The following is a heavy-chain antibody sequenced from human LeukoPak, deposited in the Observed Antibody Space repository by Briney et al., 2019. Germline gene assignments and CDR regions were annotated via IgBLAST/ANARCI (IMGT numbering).Heavy chain of an antibody. V-gene: IGHV3-23*01. J-gene: IGHJ4*02. CDR2: ISGSGGRT. CDR1: GFTFSSYA. Sequence: GGSLRLSCAASGFTFSSYAMSWVRQAPGKGLEWVSAISGSGGRTYYADSVKGRFTISRDNSKNTLYLQMNSLRAEDTAVYYCAKISSAMSSLDYWGQGTLVTVSS. D-gene: IGHD3-10*01. CDR3: AKISSAMSSLDY.